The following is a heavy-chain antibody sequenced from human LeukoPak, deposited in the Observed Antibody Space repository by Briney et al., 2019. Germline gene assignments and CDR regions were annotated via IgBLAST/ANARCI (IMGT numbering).Heavy chain of an antibody. CDR2: ITGSGDNT. CDR3: ARNGDNGDYYYYMDV. V-gene: IGHV3-23*01. CDR1: GFTSSSSA. D-gene: IGHD4-17*01. J-gene: IGHJ6*03. Sequence: PGGSQRLSCAASGFTSSSSAMSWVRQAPGKGLEGVSAITGSGDNTFYADSVKGRFTISRDNSKNTLYLQMNSLRAEDTAVYYCARNGDNGDYYYYMDVWGKGTTVTVSS.